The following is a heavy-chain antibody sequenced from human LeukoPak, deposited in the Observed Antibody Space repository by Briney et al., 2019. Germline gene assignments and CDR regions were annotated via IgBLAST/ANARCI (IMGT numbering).Heavy chain of an antibody. Sequence: VQPGGSLRLSCAASGFTFSVYSMNWVRQAPGKGLEGVSYINPGSSNKYYADSVKGRFTISRDNAKNSLYLQMNRLRAEDTAIYYCAKDQVSAAMGYFDYWGQGALLTVSS. V-gene: IGHV3-48*01. D-gene: IGHD2-2*01. CDR1: GFTFSVYS. CDR2: INPGSSNK. J-gene: IGHJ4*02. CDR3: AKDQVSAAMGYFDY.